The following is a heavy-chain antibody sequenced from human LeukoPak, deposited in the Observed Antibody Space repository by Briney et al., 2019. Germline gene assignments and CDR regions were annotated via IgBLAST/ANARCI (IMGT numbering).Heavy chain of an antibody. D-gene: IGHD3-10*01. CDR3: ANFGELLPY. CDR1: GGTFSSYA. CDR2: IIPIFGTA. J-gene: IGHJ4*02. Sequence: SVKVSCKASGGTFSSYAISWVRQAPGQGLEWMGGIIPIFGTANYAQKFQGRVTITADESTSTAYMELRSLRPEDTAVYYCANFGELLPYWGEGTLGTLSS. V-gene: IGHV1-69*01.